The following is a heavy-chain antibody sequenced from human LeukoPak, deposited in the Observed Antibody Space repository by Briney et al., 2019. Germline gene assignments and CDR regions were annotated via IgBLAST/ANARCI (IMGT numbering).Heavy chain of an antibody. J-gene: IGHJ6*02. CDR2: ISVYNGNT. Sequence: ASVEVSCKASGYTFTSYGISWVRQAPGQGLEWMGWISVYNGNTNYAQKLQGRVTMTRDTSTSTVYMELSSLRSEDTAVYYCAKDIVVVVAAIPPQLHGMDVWGQGTTVNVSS. CDR1: GYTFTSYG. D-gene: IGHD2-15*01. CDR3: AKDIVVVVAAIPPQLHGMDV. V-gene: IGHV1-18*01.